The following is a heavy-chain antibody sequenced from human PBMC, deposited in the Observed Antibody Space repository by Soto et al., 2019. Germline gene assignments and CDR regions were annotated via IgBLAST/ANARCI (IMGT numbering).Heavy chain of an antibody. CDR2: INPNGGYT. Sequence: QVQLVQSGAEVKEPGASVKVSCKASGYTFTNYYMHWLRQAPGQGLEWLGIINPNGGYTSYAQKFQDRVTMTRDTSTSTFCMELSSLRSEDTAVYYCARVRRMTGTIQDNWFDPWGQGTLVTVSS. CDR3: ARVRRMTGTIQDNWFDP. CDR1: GYTFTNYY. J-gene: IGHJ5*02. D-gene: IGHD1-7*01. V-gene: IGHV1-46*01.